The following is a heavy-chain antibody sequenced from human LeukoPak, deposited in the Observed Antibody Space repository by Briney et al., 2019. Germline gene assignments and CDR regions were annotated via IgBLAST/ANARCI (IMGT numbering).Heavy chain of an antibody. J-gene: IGHJ6*02. Sequence: GGSLRLSCAASGFTVSSNYMSWVRQAPGKGLEWVLVIYSGGSTYYADSVKGRFTISRDNAKNTLYLQMNSLRAEDTAVYYCARDLLAYCGGDCYSSGMDVWGQGTTVTVSS. CDR2: IYSGGST. CDR1: GFTVSSNY. CDR3: ARDLLAYCGGDCYSSGMDV. D-gene: IGHD2-21*02. V-gene: IGHV3-66*01.